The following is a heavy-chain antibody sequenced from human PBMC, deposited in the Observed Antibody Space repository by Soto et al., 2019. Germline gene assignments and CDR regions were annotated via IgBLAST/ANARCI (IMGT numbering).Heavy chain of an antibody. CDR3: AKELYSGSYSD. V-gene: IGHV4-59*01. D-gene: IGHD1-26*01. Sequence: KPSETLSLTCTVSGDSFTKFYWNWIRQPPGKGLEWVGHIYYTGSANHNPSLKSRVSLSIDTSKNQISLKLSSVTAADTAVYYCAKELYSGSYSDWGQGTLVTVSS. CDR2: IYYTGSA. CDR1: GDSFTKFY. J-gene: IGHJ4*02.